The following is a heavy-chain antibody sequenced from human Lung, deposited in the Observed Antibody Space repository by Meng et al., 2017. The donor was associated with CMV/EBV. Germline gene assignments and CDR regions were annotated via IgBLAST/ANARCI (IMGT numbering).Heavy chain of an antibody. CDR3: QRRSGGSV. CDR1: GDFITNHNW. D-gene: IGHD2-15*01. V-gene: IGHV4-4*02. Sequence: VPVREWGPALVQASETLSLTIAVSGDFITNHNWWAWVRQHPGKGLEWMVEIHHRGSSSYNPFHKSLDSMSIDKSKNHYSLKLTPVTAADTAVYHCQRRSGGSVWGQGTLVTVSS. CDR2: IHHRGSS. J-gene: IGHJ4*02.